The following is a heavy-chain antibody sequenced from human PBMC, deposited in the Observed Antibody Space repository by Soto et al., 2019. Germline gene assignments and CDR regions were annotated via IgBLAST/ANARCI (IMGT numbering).Heavy chain of an antibody. CDR3: ARVGPRGSTGNYYYYMDV. J-gene: IGHJ6*03. D-gene: IGHD6-13*01. CDR2: IYYSGGT. Sequence: SETLSLTCTVSGGSISSGGYYWSWIRQHPGKGLEWLGYIYYSGGTYYNPSLESRVTISVDTSKNQFSLKLGSVTAADTAMYYCARVGPRGSTGNYYYYMDVWGRGTTVTVSS. CDR1: GGSISSGGYY. V-gene: IGHV4-31*03.